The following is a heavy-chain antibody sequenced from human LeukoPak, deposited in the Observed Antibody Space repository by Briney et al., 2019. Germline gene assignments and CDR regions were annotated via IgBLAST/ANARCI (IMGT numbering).Heavy chain of an antibody. J-gene: IGHJ4*02. D-gene: IGHD5-24*01. Sequence: GGSLRLSCAASGFTFSNAWMTWVRQAPGKGLEWVGRIKSKTDGGTTDYAAPVKGRFTISRDDSKNTLYLQLNSLKTEDTAVYYCTRGGWLRYYFDYWGQGTLVTVSS. CDR2: IKSKTDGGTT. CDR1: GFTFSNAW. V-gene: IGHV3-15*01. CDR3: TRGGWLRYYFDY.